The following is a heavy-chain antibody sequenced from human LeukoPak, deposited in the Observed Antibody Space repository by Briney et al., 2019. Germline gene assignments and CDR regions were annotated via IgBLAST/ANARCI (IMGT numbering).Heavy chain of an antibody. V-gene: IGHV4-39*07. CDR1: GGSISSSSYY. CDR2: IYYSGST. Sequence: SETLSLTCTVSGGSISSSSYYWGWIRQPPGKGLEWIGSIYYSGSTYYNPSLKSRVTISVDTSKNQFSLKLSSVTAADTAVYYCARGRDSSGYLPRYHYYYMDVWGKGTTVTISS. CDR3: ARGRDSSGYLPRYHYYYMDV. J-gene: IGHJ6*03. D-gene: IGHD3-22*01.